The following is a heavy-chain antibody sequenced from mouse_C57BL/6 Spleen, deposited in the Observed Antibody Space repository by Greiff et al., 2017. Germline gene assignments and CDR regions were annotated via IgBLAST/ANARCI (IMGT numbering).Heavy chain of an antibody. D-gene: IGHD2-4*01. V-gene: IGHV1-62-2*01. Sequence: QVQLQQSGAELVKPGASVTLSCKASGYTFTEYTIHWVKQRSGQGLGWIGWFYPGSGSIKYNEKFKDKATLTADKSSSTDYMELSRLTSEDSSVYFCARHDGERLRPYFDYWGQGTSLTVSS. CDR3: ARHDGERLRPYFDY. J-gene: IGHJ2*02. CDR2: FYPGSGSI. CDR1: GYTFTEYT.